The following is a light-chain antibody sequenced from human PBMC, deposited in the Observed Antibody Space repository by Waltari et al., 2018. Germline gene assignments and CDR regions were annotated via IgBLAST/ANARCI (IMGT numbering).Light chain of an antibody. CDR3: QQSYGTPRT. Sequence: DIQMTQSPSSLSASVGYCVTITCRASQRVCIYLIWFQQKPGKAPMFLIFAASSLQSGVSSRFSGSGSGTDFTLTISSLQPEDFATYYCQQSYGTPRTFGQGTKLEIK. V-gene: IGKV1-39*01. CDR1: QRVCIY. J-gene: IGKJ2*01. CDR2: AAS.